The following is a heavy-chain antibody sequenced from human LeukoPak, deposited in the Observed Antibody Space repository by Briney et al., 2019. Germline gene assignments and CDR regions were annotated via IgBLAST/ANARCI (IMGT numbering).Heavy chain of an antibody. D-gene: IGHD6-13*01. V-gene: IGHV4-39*01. J-gene: IGHJ6*03. CDR1: GGSISSTNYY. CDR2: IYYSGST. Sequence: SETLSLTCTVSGGSISSTNYYRGWIRQPPGKGLEWIASIYYSGSTYYNPSLKSRVTISVDTSKNQFSLKLSSVTAADTAVYYCARLRGYTSSRAHDYYYYYYMDVWGKGTTVTVSS. CDR3: ARLRGYTSSRAHDYYYYYYMDV.